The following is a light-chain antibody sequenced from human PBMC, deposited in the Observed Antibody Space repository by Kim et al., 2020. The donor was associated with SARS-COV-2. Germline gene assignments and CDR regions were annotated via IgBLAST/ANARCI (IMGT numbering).Light chain of an antibody. CDR3: QQYNDYST. Sequence: DVQMTQSPSTLSASVGERVTITCRASQSISNSLAWYQQKPEKAPKLLIYKASSLQSGVPSRFSGSGSGTEFTLTITSLQPDDFATYYCQQYNDYSTFGQGTKLEI. J-gene: IGKJ2*01. CDR1: QSISNS. V-gene: IGKV1-5*03. CDR2: KAS.